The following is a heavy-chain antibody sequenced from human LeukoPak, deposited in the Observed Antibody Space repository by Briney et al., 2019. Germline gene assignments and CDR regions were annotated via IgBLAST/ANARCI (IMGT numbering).Heavy chain of an antibody. CDR3: ARQIAAAGIDAFDI. D-gene: IGHD6-13*01. Sequence: SVKVSCKASGGTFSSYAISWVRQAPGQGLEWMGRIIPILGIANYAQKFQGRVAITADKSTSTAYMELSSLRSEDTAVYYCARQIAAAGIDAFDIWGQGTMVTVSS. CDR1: GGTFSSYA. J-gene: IGHJ3*02. CDR2: IIPILGIA. V-gene: IGHV1-69*04.